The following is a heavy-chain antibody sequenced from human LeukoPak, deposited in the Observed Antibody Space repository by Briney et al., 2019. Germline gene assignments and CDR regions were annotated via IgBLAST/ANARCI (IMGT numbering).Heavy chain of an antibody. V-gene: IGHV4-34*01. J-gene: IGHJ3*02. D-gene: IGHD1/OR15-1a*01. Sequence: SETLSLTCTVSGGSFSSYYWSWIRQPPGKGLEWSGEINHSGSTNYNPSLKSRVTISVDTSKSQFSLKLSSVTAAETAVYFCARGVNNWNIDVFDIWGQGTMVTASS. CDR2: INHSGST. CDR1: GGSFSSYY. CDR3: ARGVNNWNIDVFDI.